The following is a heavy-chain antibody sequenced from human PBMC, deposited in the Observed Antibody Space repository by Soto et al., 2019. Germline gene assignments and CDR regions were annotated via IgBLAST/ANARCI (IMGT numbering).Heavy chain of an antibody. CDR3: AKAYQVGSSSFYYYMDV. D-gene: IGHD6-6*01. Sequence: EVQLVESGGGLVQPGRSLRLSCAASGFNFDDYAMHWVRQAPGKGLEWVSGISWNSGSIGYADSVKGRFTISRDNAKNSLYLQMNSLRAEDTALYYCAKAYQVGSSSFYYYMDVRGKGTTVTVSS. V-gene: IGHV3-9*01. CDR2: ISWNSGSI. CDR1: GFNFDDYA. J-gene: IGHJ6*03.